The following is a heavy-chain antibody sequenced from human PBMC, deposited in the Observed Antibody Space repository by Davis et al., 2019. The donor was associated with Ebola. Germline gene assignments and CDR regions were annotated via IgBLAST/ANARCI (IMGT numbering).Heavy chain of an antibody. V-gene: IGHV6-1*01. CDR2: TYYNSKRYS. CDR1: GDSVSSGG. CDR3: ARGWFRGGMDV. D-gene: IGHD3-10*01. J-gene: IGHJ6*04. Sequence: PSETLSLTCPISGDSVSSGGWNWIRQSPSRGLEWLGRTYYNSKRYSDYAVSVKSPITINPDTSKNQFSLQLNSVTPEDTALYYCARGWFRGGMDVWGEGTTVTVSS.